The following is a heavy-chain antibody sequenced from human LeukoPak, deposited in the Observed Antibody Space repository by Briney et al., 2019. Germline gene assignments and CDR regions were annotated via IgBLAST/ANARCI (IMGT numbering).Heavy chain of an antibody. Sequence: WGSLRLSCAASGFTFSSYSMNWVRQAPGKGLEWVSYISSSSSTIYYADSVKGRFTISRDNAKNSLYLQMNSLRAEDTAVYYCARARSTYYYDSRNNWFDPWGQGTLVTVSS. D-gene: IGHD3-22*01. V-gene: IGHV3-48*01. CDR1: GFTFSSYS. J-gene: IGHJ5*02. CDR3: ARARSTYYYDSRNNWFDP. CDR2: ISSSSSTI.